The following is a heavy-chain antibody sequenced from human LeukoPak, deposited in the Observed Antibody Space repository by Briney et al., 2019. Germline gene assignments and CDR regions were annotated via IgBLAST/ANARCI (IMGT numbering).Heavy chain of an antibody. CDR3: ARDGTSTDDY. V-gene: IGHV1-18*04. CDR1: GYTFTGYY. Sequence: ASVKVSFKASGYTFTGYYKHWVRQAPGQGLEWMGWISGNNDNPNYGQKFQGRLTVTTDSSTNTAYMELRNLRSDDTAVYYCARDGTSTDDYWGQGTLVTVSS. D-gene: IGHD2-2*01. CDR2: ISGNNDNP. J-gene: IGHJ4*02.